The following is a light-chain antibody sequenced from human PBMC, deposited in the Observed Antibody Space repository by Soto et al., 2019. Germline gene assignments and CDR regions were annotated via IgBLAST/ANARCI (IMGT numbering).Light chain of an antibody. J-gene: IGLJ1*01. V-gene: IGLV2-14*03. Sequence: QALLTQPSSVSGSPGQSITISCTGTISDVGGYNYISWYQQHPGKAPKLMIYDVSNRPSGVSNRFSGSKSGNTASLTISGLQAEGEADYYCSSFTSSSTLVFGTGTKVNVL. CDR1: ISDVGGYNY. CDR2: DVS. CDR3: SSFTSSSTLV.